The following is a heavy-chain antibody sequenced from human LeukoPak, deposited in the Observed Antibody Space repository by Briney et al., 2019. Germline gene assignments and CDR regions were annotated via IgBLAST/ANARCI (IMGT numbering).Heavy chain of an antibody. Sequence: GESLKISCKGSGRSFTNYWIGWVRQMPGKGLEWMGIIYPGDSDTRYSPSFQGQVTISADKSISTAYLQWSSLKASDTAMYYCARRVYSSSWYWFDPWGQGTLVTVSS. CDR3: ARRVYSSSWYWFDP. V-gene: IGHV5-51*01. D-gene: IGHD6-13*01. J-gene: IGHJ5*02. CDR2: IYPGDSDT. CDR1: GRSFTNYW.